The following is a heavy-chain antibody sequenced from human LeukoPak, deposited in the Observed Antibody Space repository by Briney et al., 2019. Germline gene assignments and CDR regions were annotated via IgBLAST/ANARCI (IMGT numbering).Heavy chain of an antibody. Sequence: GRSQRLACAASSSTFSSYRMNWARQARGKWLEWVTSIRSSSSYIYYADSMKGRFSISRDNAKNSLYLQMNSLRAEDTAVYYCARDSFLGLLWFGESPYYFDYWGQGTLVTVSS. CDR3: ARDSFLGLLWFGESPYYFDY. CDR2: IRSSSSYI. CDR1: SSTFSSYR. V-gene: IGHV3-21*01. D-gene: IGHD3-10*01. J-gene: IGHJ4*02.